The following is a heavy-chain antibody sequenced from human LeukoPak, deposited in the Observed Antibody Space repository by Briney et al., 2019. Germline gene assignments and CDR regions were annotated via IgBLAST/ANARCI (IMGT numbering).Heavy chain of an antibody. CDR3: ARKNDYYDSSGWLDY. D-gene: IGHD3-22*01. Sequence: PGGSLRLSCAASGFTVSSNYMSWVRQAPGKGLEWVSVIYSGGSTYYADSVKGRFTISRDNSKNTLYLQMNSLRAEDTAVYYCARKNDYYDSSGWLDYWGQGTLVTVSS. CDR2: IYSGGST. V-gene: IGHV3-53*01. CDR1: GFTVSSNY. J-gene: IGHJ4*02.